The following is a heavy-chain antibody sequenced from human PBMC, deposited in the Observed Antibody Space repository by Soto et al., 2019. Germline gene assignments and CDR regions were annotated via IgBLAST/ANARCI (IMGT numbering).Heavy chain of an antibody. D-gene: IGHD3-9*01. CDR2: IWYDGSNK. J-gene: IGHJ4*02. V-gene: IGHV3-33*01. Sequence: QVQLVESGGGVVQPGRSLRLSCAASGFTFSSYSMHWVRQAPGKGLEWVAVIWYDGSNKYYADSVKGRFTISRDNSKNTLYLQMNSLRAEDTAVYYCARGTDILTGYYPEFDYWGQGTLVTVSS. CDR1: GFTFSSYS. CDR3: ARGTDILTGYYPEFDY.